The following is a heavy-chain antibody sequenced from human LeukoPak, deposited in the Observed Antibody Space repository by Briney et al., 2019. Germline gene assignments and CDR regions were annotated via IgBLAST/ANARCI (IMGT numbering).Heavy chain of an antibody. Sequence: KTGGSLRLSCAASGFTFSSYAMSWVRQAPGKGLEWIGYIYYSGSTNYNPSLKSRVTISVDTSKNQFSLKLSSVTAADTAVYYCARGGYSGYDHDFDYWGQGTLVTVSS. CDR1: GFTFSSYA. CDR3: ARGGYSGYDHDFDY. J-gene: IGHJ4*02. CDR2: IYYSGST. D-gene: IGHD5-12*01. V-gene: IGHV4-59*01.